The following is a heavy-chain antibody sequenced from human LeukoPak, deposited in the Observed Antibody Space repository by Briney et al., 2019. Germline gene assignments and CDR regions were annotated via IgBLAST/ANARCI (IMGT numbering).Heavy chain of an antibody. Sequence: GGSLRLSCAASGFTFSSYGMHWVRQAPGKGLEWVAFIRYDGSNKYYADSVKGRFTISRDNSKNTLYLQMNSLRAEDTAVYYCAKDRGVFCSSTSCYLYDYWGQGTLVTVSS. V-gene: IGHV3-30*02. D-gene: IGHD2-2*01. CDR3: AKDRGVFCSSTSCYLYDY. J-gene: IGHJ4*02. CDR2: IRYDGSNK. CDR1: GFTFSSYG.